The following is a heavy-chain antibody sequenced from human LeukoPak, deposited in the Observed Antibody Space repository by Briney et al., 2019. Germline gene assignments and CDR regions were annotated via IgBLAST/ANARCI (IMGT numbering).Heavy chain of an antibody. D-gene: IGHD3-16*02. CDR3: ARVRVWGSYRYSAYMDV. Sequence: GGSLRLSCAASGFTFSSYEMNWVRQAPGKGLEWVSYISSSGSTIYYADSVKGRFTISRDNAKNSLYLQMNSLRAEDTAVYYCARVRVWGSYRYSAYMDVWGKGTTVTISS. V-gene: IGHV3-48*03. J-gene: IGHJ6*03. CDR1: GFTFSSYE. CDR2: ISSSGSTI.